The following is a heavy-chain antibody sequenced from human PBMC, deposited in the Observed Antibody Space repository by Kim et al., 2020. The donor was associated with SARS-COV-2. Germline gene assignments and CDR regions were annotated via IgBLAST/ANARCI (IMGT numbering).Heavy chain of an antibody. Sequence: GGSLRLSCAVSGFPFSSYAMSWVRQAPGKGLEWVSTVTGSGSASYQADSVKGRFTITRDNSKSMLYMQMNSLRVEDTATYYCTKYLYGGFDLWGQGTLVTVPS. D-gene: IGHD3-9*01. J-gene: IGHJ4*02. CDR1: GFPFSSYA. V-gene: IGHV3-23*01. CDR2: VTGSGSAS. CDR3: TKYLYGGFDL.